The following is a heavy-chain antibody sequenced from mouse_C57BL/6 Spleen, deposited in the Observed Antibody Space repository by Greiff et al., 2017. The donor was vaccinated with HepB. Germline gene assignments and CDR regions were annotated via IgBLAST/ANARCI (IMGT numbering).Heavy chain of an antibody. J-gene: IGHJ2*01. V-gene: IGHV5-4*01. Sequence: EVQGVESGGGLVKPGGSLKLSCAASGFTFSSYAMSWVRQTPEKRLEWVATISDGGSYTYYPDNVKGRFTISRDNAKNNLYLQMSHLKSEDTAMYYCARDQGVFDYWGQGTTLTVSS. CDR3: ARDQGVFDY. CDR1: GFTFSSYA. CDR2: ISDGGSYT.